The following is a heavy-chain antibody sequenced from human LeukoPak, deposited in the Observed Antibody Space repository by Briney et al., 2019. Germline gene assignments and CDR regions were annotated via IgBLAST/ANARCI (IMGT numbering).Heavy chain of an antibody. CDR1: GFTFSNYA. Sequence: QAGGSLRLSCAASGFTFSNYAMHWVRQAPGKGLEWVSIISSGGSFQYYADSVKGRFTISSDNSKNTLYLQLNSLRGEDTAIYYCARDSTYYYESGSSGPHYFYNWGQGTLVTVSS. J-gene: IGHJ4*02. D-gene: IGHD3-10*01. V-gene: IGHV3-30*01. CDR3: ARDSTYYYESGSSGPHYFYN. CDR2: ISSGGSFQ.